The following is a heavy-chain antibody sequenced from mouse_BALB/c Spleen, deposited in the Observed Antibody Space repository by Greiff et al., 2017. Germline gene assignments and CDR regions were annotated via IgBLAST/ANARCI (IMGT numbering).Heavy chain of an antibody. CDR1: GFNIKDTY. J-gene: IGHJ4*01. D-gene: IGHD1-1*02. Sequence: EVQLQQSGAELVKPGASVKLSCTASGFNIKDTYMHWVKQRPEQGLEWIGRIDPANGNTKYDPKFQGKATITADTSSNTAYLQLSSLTSEDTAVYYCARGGGKSPYYAMDYWGQGTSVTVSS. CDR2: IDPANGNT. CDR3: ARGGGKSPYYAMDY. V-gene: IGHV14-3*02.